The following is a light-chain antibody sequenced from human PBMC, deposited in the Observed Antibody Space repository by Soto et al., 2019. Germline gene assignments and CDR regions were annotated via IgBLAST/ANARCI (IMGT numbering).Light chain of an antibody. J-gene: IGKJ1*01. CDR2: GAS. CDR1: QSVSSN. V-gene: IGKV3-15*01. Sequence: EIVMTQSPATLSVSPGERATLSCRASQSVSSNLAWYQQKPGQAPRLLIYGASTRATDIPARFSGSGSGTEFTLTISSLQSEDFAVYYCQQYNNWWTFGPGTKVDIK. CDR3: QQYNNWWT.